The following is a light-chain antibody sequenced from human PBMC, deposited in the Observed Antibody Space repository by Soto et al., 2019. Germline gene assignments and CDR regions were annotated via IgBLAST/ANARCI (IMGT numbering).Light chain of an antibody. CDR1: SGHSTYA. Sequence: QAVVTQSPSASASLGASVKLTCTLSSGHSTYAIAWHQQQSEKGPRFLMKINYDGTHSKGDGFFDRFSGSSSGAERHLTISRLQSEDEADYSCQSLGTGIQVFGGGTKLTVL. J-gene: IGLJ3*02. CDR2: INYDGTH. CDR3: QSLGTGIQV. V-gene: IGLV4-69*01.